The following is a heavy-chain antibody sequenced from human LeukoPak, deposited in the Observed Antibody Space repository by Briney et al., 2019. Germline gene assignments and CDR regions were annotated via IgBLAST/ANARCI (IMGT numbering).Heavy chain of an antibody. Sequence: PSETLSLTCGVYGGSFSGYYWNWIRQPPGRGLEWIGEINPGGNTKYNPSLKSRVTISVDTSKNQFSLKLSSVTAADTAVYYCARGGPTVSTEWFDPWGQGTLVTVSS. J-gene: IGHJ5*02. D-gene: IGHD4-17*01. CDR1: GGSFSGYY. CDR3: ARGGPTVSTEWFDP. CDR2: INPGGNT. V-gene: IGHV4-34*01.